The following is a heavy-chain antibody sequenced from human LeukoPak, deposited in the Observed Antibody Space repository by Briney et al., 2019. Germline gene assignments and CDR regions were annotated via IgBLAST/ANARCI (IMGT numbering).Heavy chain of an antibody. Sequence: GGSLRLSCAVSGFPVSSHAMSWVRQAPGKGLEWVSAISGSGGSTYYADSVKGRFTISRDTSKNTLLLQMNSLRGDDTALYFCARRLSLRFDAFAVWGPGTVVTVSS. V-gene: IGHV3-23*01. J-gene: IGHJ3*01. CDR1: GFPVSSHA. CDR2: ISGSGGST. CDR3: ARRLSLRFDAFAV. D-gene: IGHD3-3*01.